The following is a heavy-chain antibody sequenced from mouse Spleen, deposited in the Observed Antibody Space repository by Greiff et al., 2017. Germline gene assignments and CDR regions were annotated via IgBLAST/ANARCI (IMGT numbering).Heavy chain of an antibody. CDR1: GFNIKDYY. CDR2: IDPEDGET. D-gene: IGHD2-4*01. Sequence: EVQLQQSGAELVKPGASVKFSCTASGFNIKDYYMHWVKQRTEQGLEWIGRIDPEDGETTYPPKFQGKATITADTSSNTAYLQLSSLTSEDTAVYYCARGRITTDYAMDYWGQGTSVTVSS. CDR3: ARGRITTDYAMDY. J-gene: IGHJ4*01. V-gene: IGHV14-2*01.